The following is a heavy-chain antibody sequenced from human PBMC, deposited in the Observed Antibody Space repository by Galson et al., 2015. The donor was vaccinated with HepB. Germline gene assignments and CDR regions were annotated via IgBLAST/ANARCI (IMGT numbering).Heavy chain of an antibody. J-gene: IGHJ4*02. Sequence: SLRLSCAASGFALSNYGMNWVRQAPGKGLEWVSGFGTSGDKTSYADSVKGRFTISRGNSRNTLYLQMNSLRAEDTAVYYCAKRLFVPTDCWGQGTLVTVSS. V-gene: IGHV3-23*01. CDR1: GFALSNYG. CDR2: FGTSGDKT. CDR3: AKRLFVPTDC.